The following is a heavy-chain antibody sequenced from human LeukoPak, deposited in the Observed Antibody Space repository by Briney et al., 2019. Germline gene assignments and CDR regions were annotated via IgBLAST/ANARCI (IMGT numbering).Heavy chain of an antibody. CDR3: ARRSYYDSSGYYRFDY. Sequence: SETLSLTCTVSGGSISSYYWSWIRQPPGKGLEWIGYIYYSGSTNYNPSLKSRVTILVDTSKSQFSLKLSSVTAADTAVYYCARRSYYDSSGYYRFDYWGQGTLVTVSS. J-gene: IGHJ4*02. V-gene: IGHV4-59*08. CDR1: GGSISSYY. CDR2: IYYSGST. D-gene: IGHD3-22*01.